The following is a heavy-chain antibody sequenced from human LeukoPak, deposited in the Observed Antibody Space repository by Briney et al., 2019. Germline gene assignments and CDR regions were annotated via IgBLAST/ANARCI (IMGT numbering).Heavy chain of an antibody. CDR2: ISGFDSGT. CDR1: GFGFSTHD. CDR3: VKGFHFDW. Sequence: PGGSLRLSCVASGFGFSTHDMSWGHQTPGKGLEWVSSISGFDSGTYYTDSVRGRFTISRDTSKNTLYMQMNNLRAEDTAVYYCVKGFHFDWWGQGTLVTVSS. J-gene: IGHJ4*02. V-gene: IGHV3-23*01.